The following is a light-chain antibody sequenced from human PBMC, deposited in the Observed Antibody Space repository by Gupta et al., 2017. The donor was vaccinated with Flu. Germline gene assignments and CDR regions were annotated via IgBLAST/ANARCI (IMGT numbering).Light chain of an antibody. Sequence: SYVLTQPPSVSVAPGQTARLTCGAYNIENKRVHWYRQKPGQAPVLVVYDDSDRPSGIPERFSGSNPGNTATLTISGVEAGDEADYYCQVWDKNGAVFGGGTKLTVL. CDR3: QVWDKNGAV. V-gene: IGLV3-21*02. J-gene: IGLJ3*02. CDR2: DDS. CDR1: NIENKR.